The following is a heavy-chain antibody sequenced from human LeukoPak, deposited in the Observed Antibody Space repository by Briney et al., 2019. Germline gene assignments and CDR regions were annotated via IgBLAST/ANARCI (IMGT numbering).Heavy chain of an antibody. CDR2: ISSSSSYI. V-gene: IGHV3-21*01. D-gene: IGHD4-17*01. Sequence: AGGSLRLSCTASGLTFSSYSMNWVRPAPGKGLEWVSSISSSSSYIYYADSVKGRFTISRDNAKNSLYLQMNSLRAEDTAVYYCARDLGDYGDYPRPFDPWGQGTLVTVSS. J-gene: IGHJ5*02. CDR1: GLTFSSYS. CDR3: ARDLGDYGDYPRPFDP.